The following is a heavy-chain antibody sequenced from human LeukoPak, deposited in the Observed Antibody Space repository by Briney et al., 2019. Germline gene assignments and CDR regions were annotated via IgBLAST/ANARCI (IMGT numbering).Heavy chain of an antibody. CDR3: ARGGDYYGSGSYYAFDP. Sequence: ETLSLTCTVSGGSISSYYWSWIRQPPGKGLEWIGYIYYSGSTNYNPSLKSRVTISVDTSKNQFSLKLSSVTAAVTAVYYCARGGDYYGSGSYYAFDPWGQGTLVTVSS. CDR1: GGSISSYY. V-gene: IGHV4-59*01. CDR2: IYYSGST. J-gene: IGHJ5*02. D-gene: IGHD3-10*01.